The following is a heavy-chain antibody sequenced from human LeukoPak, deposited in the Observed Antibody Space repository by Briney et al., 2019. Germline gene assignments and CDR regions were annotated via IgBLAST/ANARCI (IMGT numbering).Heavy chain of an antibody. CDR3: ARDIGRVVDY. Sequence: GGSLRLSCAASGFTFSSYSMNWVRQAPGKGLECVSAISSGSSYIYYADAVKGRFTISRDNAKNSLYLQMNSLRADDTAVYYCARDIGRVVDYWGQGTLVTVSS. CDR1: GFTFSSYS. J-gene: IGHJ4*02. CDR2: ISSGSSYI. V-gene: IGHV3-21*01. D-gene: IGHD3-16*02.